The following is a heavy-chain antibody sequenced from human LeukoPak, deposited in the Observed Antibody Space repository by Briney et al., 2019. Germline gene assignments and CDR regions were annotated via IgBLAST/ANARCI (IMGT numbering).Heavy chain of an antibody. CDR2: ISGSGGGVAT. J-gene: IGHJ4*02. D-gene: IGHD3-3*01. V-gene: IGHV3-23*01. CDR3: ARSFGYYSTSGYYY. CDR1: GFTFSTYA. Sequence: GASLRLSCAPSGFTFSTYAMRWARQAPGKGLEWVSAISGSGGGVATSYADSVKGRFIISRDNSKNTLYLQMNSLRAEDTAVYYCARSFGYYSTSGYYYWGQGTLVTVSS.